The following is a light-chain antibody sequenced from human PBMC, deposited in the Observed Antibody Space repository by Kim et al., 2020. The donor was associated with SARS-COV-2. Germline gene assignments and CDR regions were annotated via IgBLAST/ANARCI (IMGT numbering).Light chain of an antibody. V-gene: IGLV3-27*01. J-gene: IGLJ3*02. CDR2: KDS. CDR3: YSLADNTWV. CDR1: VLAKKKY. Sequence: SYELTQPSSVSVSPGQTARITCSGDVLAKKKYARWFQHKPVQPPVVVIYKDSERPSGFPERFSSSSSGTTVTLTISGAQVEDEADYYCYSLADNTWVFGGGTQLTVL.